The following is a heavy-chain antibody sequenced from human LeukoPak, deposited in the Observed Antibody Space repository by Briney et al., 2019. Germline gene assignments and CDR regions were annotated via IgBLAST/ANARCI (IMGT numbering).Heavy chain of an antibody. V-gene: IGHV3-64*01. Sequence: PGGSLRLSCAVSGFSISSYALHWVRQAPGKGLQYVSGISNGGSIDYANSVKGRFTISRDNPKNTLYLQMGSLRPEDMAVYYCARDFSYGSGFDYWGQGILVTVSS. CDR2: ISNGGSI. CDR1: GFSISSYA. CDR3: ARDFSYGSGFDY. D-gene: IGHD5-18*01. J-gene: IGHJ4*02.